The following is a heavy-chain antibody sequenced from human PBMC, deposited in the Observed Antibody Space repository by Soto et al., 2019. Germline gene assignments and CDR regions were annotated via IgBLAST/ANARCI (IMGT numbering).Heavy chain of an antibody. D-gene: IGHD1-1*01. J-gene: IGHJ4*02. Sequence: GASVKVSCKASGYTFTSYDIYWVRQATGQGLEWMGWMNPNTGNSGYAQKFQGRVTMTSDTSISTAHMELSRLRSEDTAVYYCARRAETNGSNGFSAEKYYFDFWGQGPLFTVAS. V-gene: IGHV1-8*01. CDR3: ARRAETNGSNGFSAEKYYFDF. CDR2: MNPNTGNS. CDR1: GYTFTSYD.